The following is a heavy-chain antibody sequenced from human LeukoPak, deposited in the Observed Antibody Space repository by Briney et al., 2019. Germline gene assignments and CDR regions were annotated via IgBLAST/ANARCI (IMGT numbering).Heavy chain of an antibody. CDR1: GYSISSGYY. CDR2: IYHSGNT. V-gene: IGHV4-38-2*02. D-gene: IGHD6-13*01. Sequence: SETLSLTCSVSGYSISSGYYWGWIRQPPGKGLEWIGTIYHSGNTYYNPSLKSRVTISVDTSKNQFSLKLSSVTAADTAVYYCARGNSSSWYEVDYWGQGTLVTVSS. CDR3: ARGNSSSWYEVDY. J-gene: IGHJ4*02.